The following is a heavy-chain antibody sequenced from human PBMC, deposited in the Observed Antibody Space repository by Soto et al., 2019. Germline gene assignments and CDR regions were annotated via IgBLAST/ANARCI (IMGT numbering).Heavy chain of an antibody. CDR2: IRSKGDNYAT. D-gene: IGHD3-3*02. J-gene: IGHJ5*02. V-gene: IGHV3-73*01. CDR1: GFSFSDFP. Sequence: GGSLRLSCAASGFSFSDFPIDWVRQASGKGLEWVGRIRSKGDNYATAYAESVKGRSTISRDDSKNTAYLQMNSLKADDTAVYYCAYIRAWDQGTLGGVSS. CDR3: AYIRA.